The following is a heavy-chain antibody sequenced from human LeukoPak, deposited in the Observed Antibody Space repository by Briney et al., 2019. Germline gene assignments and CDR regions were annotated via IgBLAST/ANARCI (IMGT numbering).Heavy chain of an antibody. Sequence: ARGSLRLSCTSSEFILSSYAMSWVRQAPGKGLEWVSSISSPGGNTYYADSVKGRFSISRDNSKNLVFLQMNSLRAEDTAVYYCAKTRNGYTTEYLQHWGQGTLVTVSS. CDR2: ISSPGGNT. CDR3: AKTRNGYTTEYLQH. D-gene: IGHD5-12*01. CDR1: EFILSSYA. J-gene: IGHJ1*01. V-gene: IGHV3-23*01.